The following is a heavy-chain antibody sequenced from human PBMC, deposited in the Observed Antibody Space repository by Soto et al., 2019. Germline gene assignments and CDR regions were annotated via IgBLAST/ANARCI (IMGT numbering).Heavy chain of an antibody. J-gene: IGHJ4*02. Sequence: SLRLSCGASGITFSSYAMHWVRQAPGKGLEWVAVISNDGSMKFYADSVKGRFTISRDDSKNSVYLQMNSLRTEDTAVYYCTRPLYRGRYSDYYFDYWGQGTRVTVSS. CDR1: GITFSSYA. V-gene: IGHV3-30-3*01. CDR3: TRPLYRGRYSDYYFDY. D-gene: IGHD1-26*01. CDR2: ISNDGSMK.